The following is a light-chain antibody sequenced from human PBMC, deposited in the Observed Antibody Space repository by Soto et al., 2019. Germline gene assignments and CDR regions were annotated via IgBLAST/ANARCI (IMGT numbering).Light chain of an antibody. J-gene: IGKJ1*01. CDR1: QSVSSK. CDR3: QQYGSSRWT. Sequence: EIVMTQSPATLSVSPGEGATLSYRASQSVSSKLAWYQQKPGQAPRLLIYGASSRATGIPDRFSGSGSGTDFTLTISRLEPEDFAVYYCQQYGSSRWTFGQGTKV. CDR2: GAS. V-gene: IGKV3-20*01.